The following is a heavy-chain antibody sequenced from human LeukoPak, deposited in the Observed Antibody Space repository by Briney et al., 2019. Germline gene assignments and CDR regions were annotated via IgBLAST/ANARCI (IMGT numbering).Heavy chain of an antibody. CDR2: ISFNGNNK. V-gene: IGHV3-30-3*01. CDR1: GFPFSTYV. Sequence: GGSLILSCAASGFPFSTYVMHWVRQAPGKVLEGMAFISFNGNNKQYRDSLKGRFTISADNSKNTLLLQMDSLRPEDTAVYYCVTTTVTTSYAFDVWGPGTMVTVSS. CDR3: VTTTVTTSYAFDV. J-gene: IGHJ3*01. D-gene: IGHD4-17*01.